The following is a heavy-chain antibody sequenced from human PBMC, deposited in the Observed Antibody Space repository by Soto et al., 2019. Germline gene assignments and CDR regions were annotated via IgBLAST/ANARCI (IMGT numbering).Heavy chain of an antibody. D-gene: IGHD1-26*01. Sequence: QEQLVESGGDVVQPGRSLTLSCAASAFTFSANAMHWVRQAPGKGLEWVAVIAYDGTIKIYRDSVKGRFTISRDDSKSTLYLQMNRLRPEDTAVYYCARDKIKGAPDYLDSWGQGTLVTVSS. J-gene: IGHJ4*02. CDR3: ARDKIKGAPDYLDS. V-gene: IGHV3-30-3*01. CDR1: AFTFSANA. CDR2: IAYDGTIK.